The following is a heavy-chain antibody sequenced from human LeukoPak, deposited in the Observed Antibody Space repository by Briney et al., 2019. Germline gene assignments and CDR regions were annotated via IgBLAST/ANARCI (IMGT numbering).Heavy chain of an antibody. D-gene: IGHD6-13*01. CDR3: AKDIAADGNFDY. V-gene: IGHV3-23*01. J-gene: IGHJ4*02. CDR1: GFTFSSYA. Sequence: PGGSLRLSCAASGFTFSSYAMSWVRQTPGKGLEWVSAISGSGGSTYYADSVKGRFTISRDNSKNTLYLQMNSLRAEDTAVYYCAKDIAADGNFDYWGQGTLVTVSS. CDR2: ISGSGGST.